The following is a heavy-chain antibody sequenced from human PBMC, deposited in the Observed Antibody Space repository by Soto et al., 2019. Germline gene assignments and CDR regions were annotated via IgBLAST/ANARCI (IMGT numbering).Heavy chain of an antibody. CDR2: ISSSSSYI. J-gene: IGHJ6*02. D-gene: IGHD3-16*01. Sequence: GGSLRLSCAASGFTFSSYSMNWVRQAPGKGLEWVSSISSSSSYIYYADSVKGRFTISRDNAKNSLYLQMNSLRAEDTAVYYCARDIPRGGGTYYYYGMDVWGQGTTVTVSS. V-gene: IGHV3-21*01. CDR1: GFTFSSYS. CDR3: ARDIPRGGGTYYYYGMDV.